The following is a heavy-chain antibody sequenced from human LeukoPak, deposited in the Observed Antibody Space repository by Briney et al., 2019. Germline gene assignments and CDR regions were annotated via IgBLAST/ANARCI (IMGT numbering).Heavy chain of an antibody. CDR1: GFTFSDYH. Sequence: GGSLRLSCAASGFTFSDYHMTWIRQAPGKGLEWISYISNTGRTTYYADSVKGRFTISRDDAKNSLFLEMNSLRAKDTAVYYCARDGSPLRFYEMDVWGKGTTVIVSS. V-gene: IGHV3-11*04. CDR2: ISNTGRTT. J-gene: IGHJ6*04. D-gene: IGHD2-2*03. CDR3: ARDGSPLRFYEMDV.